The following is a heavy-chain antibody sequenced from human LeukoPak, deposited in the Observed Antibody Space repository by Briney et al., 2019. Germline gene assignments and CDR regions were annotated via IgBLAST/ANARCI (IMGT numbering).Heavy chain of an antibody. Sequence: ASVKVSCKASGYTFTGYYMHWVRQAPGQGLEWMGWINPNGGGTNYAQKFQGRVTMTRDTSISTAYMELSRLRSDDTAVYYCARGGRKILNWFDPWGQGTLVTVSS. CDR3: ARGGRKILNWFDP. J-gene: IGHJ5*02. CDR1: GYTFTGYY. D-gene: IGHD2-15*01. CDR2: INPNGGGT. V-gene: IGHV1-2*02.